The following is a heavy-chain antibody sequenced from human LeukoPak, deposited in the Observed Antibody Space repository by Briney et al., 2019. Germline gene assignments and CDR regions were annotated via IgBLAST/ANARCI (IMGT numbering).Heavy chain of an antibody. CDR1: GFTFSSYG. J-gene: IGHJ4*02. Sequence: GGSLRLSCAASGFTFSSYGMHWVRQAPGKGLEWVAIIWYDGSNKYYADSVKGRSTISRDNSKNTLYLQMNSLRTEDTAVYYCARENNWNRFDYWGQGTLVTVSS. CDR2: IWYDGSNK. CDR3: ARENNWNRFDY. D-gene: IGHD1-20*01. V-gene: IGHV3-33*01.